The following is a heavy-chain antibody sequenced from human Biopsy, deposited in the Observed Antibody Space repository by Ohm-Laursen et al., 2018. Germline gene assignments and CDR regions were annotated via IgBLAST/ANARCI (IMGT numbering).Heavy chain of an antibody. J-gene: IGHJ6*02. CDR2: IYYSGST. D-gene: IGHD2-2*01. CDR3: ARDYQPKIMTIHYYYYGMDV. Sequence: SETLSLTCTVSDGSINSYYWNWIRQPPGKRLEWIGNIYYSGSTNFNPSLKSRVTISVDTSKNQFSLKLSSVTAADTAVYYCARDYQPKIMTIHYYYYGMDVWGLGTTVTVSS. V-gene: IGHV4-59*01. CDR1: DGSINSYY.